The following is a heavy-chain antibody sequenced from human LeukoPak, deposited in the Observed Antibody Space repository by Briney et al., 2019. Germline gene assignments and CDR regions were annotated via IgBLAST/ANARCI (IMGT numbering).Heavy chain of an antibody. CDR3: VKGAAYHLGDAFDI. J-gene: IGHJ3*02. V-gene: IGHV3-9*01. D-gene: IGHD2-15*01. CDR1: GFTFDDYA. Sequence: GGSLRLSCAASGFTFDDYAMHWVRQAPGKGLEWVSGISWNSGSIGYADSVKGRFTISRDNAKNSLYLQMNSLRAEDTALYYCVKGAAYHLGDAFDIWGQGTMVTVSS. CDR2: ISWNSGSI.